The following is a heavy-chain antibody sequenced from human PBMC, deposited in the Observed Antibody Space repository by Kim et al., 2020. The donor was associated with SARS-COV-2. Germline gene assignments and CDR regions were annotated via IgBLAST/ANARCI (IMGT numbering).Heavy chain of an antibody. D-gene: IGHD2-2*01. J-gene: IGHJ6*02. V-gene: IGHV3-30-3*01. CDR1: GFTFSSYA. CDR2: ISYDGSNK. CDR3: ARGGYCSSTSCPTLHLQLDYYYYYGMDV. Sequence: GGSLRLSCAASGFTFSSYAMHWVRQAPGKGLEWVAVISYDGSNKYYADSVKGRFTISRDNSKNTLYLQMNSLRAEDTAVYYCARGGYCSSTSCPTLHLQLDYYYYYGMDVWGQGTTVTVSS.